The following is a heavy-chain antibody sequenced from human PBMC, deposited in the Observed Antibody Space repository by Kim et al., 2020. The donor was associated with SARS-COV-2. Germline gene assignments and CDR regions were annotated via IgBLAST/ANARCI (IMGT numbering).Heavy chain of an antibody. D-gene: IGHD6-19*01. V-gene: IGHV1-18*01. J-gene: IGHJ5*02. Sequence: YAQKLQGRVTMTTDTSTSTGYMELRSLRSDDTAVYYCARDREWLVNWFDPWGQGTLVTVSS. CDR3: ARDREWLVNWFDP.